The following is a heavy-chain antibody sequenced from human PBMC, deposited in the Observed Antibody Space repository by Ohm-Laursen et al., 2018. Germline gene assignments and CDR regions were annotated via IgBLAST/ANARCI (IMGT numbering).Heavy chain of an antibody. J-gene: IGHJ3*02. V-gene: IGHV4-59*08. CDR2: SYYSGST. Sequence: TLSLTCTVSGGTISSTYWSWIRQPPGKGLEWIGYSYYSGSTNYNPSLKSRVTISVDTSKNQFSLKLSSVTAADTALYYCATPGYCSGGSCYSSPFDIWGQGTMVTVSS. D-gene: IGHD2-15*01. CDR1: GGTISSTY. CDR3: ATPGYCSGGSCYSSPFDI.